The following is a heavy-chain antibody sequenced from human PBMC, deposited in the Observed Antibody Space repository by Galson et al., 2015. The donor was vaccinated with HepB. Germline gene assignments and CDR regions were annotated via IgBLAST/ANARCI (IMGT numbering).Heavy chain of an antibody. Sequence: SVKVSCKASGYTFTSYGISWVRQAPGQGLEWMGWISAYNGNTNYAQKLQGRVTMTTDTSTSTAYMELRSLRSDDTAVYYCAGASAVVAATGTWFDPWGQGTLVTVSS. D-gene: IGHD2-15*01. V-gene: IGHV1-18*01. CDR3: AGASAVVAATGTWFDP. J-gene: IGHJ5*02. CDR2: ISAYNGNT. CDR1: GYTFTSYG.